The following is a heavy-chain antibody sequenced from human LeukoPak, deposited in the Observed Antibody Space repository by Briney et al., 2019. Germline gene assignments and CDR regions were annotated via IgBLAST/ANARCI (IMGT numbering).Heavy chain of an antibody. J-gene: IGHJ5*02. Sequence: GGSLRLSCEASGFTFKLSAMNWVRQAPGKGPEWVPSITGFGTDTYYADSVKGRFTVSRDNSKSTLYLQMNSLRAEDTAVYYCARDRGPYVAIGNNWLDPWGQGTLVTVSS. V-gene: IGHV3-23*01. CDR2: ITGFGTDT. CDR3: ARDRGPYVAIGNNWLDP. D-gene: IGHD3-10*02. CDR1: GFTFKLSA.